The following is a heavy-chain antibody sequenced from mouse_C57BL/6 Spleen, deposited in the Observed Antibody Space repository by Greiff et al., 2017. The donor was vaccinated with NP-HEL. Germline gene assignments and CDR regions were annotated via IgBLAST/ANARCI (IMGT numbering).Heavy chain of an antibody. CDR2: IDPETGGT. V-gene: IGHV1-15*01. CDR1: GYTFTDYE. D-gene: IGHD1-1*02. CDR3: TREDGSLWEVDY. Sequence: QVQLQQSGAELVRPGASVTLSCKASGYTFTDYEMHWVKQTPVHGLEWIGAIDPETGGTAYNQKFKGKAILTADKSSSTAYMELRSLTSEDSAVYYCTREDGSLWEVDYWGQGTTLTVSS. J-gene: IGHJ2*01.